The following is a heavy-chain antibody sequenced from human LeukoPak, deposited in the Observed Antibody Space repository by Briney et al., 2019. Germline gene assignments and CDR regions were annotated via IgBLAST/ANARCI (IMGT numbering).Heavy chain of an antibody. J-gene: IGHJ4*02. CDR1: GGSISSYH. CDR2: IHYSGST. CDR3: ARLANWAQDDY. V-gene: IGHV4-59*08. D-gene: IGHD7-27*01. Sequence: SETLSLTCTVSGGSISSYHWRWIRQPPGKGLEWIGYIHYSGSTNYNPSLKSRVTISEDPSKNQFSLKLSSVSAADTAAYYCARLANWAQDDYWGQGALVTVSS.